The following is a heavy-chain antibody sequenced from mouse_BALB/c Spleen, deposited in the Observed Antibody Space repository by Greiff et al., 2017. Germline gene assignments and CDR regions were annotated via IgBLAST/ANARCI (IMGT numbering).Heavy chain of an antibody. CDR3: ARRGNDYDDAMDY. J-gene: IGHJ4*01. CDR2: IDPSDSET. V-gene: IGHV1S126*01. D-gene: IGHD2-4*01. Sequence: VKVVESGPQLVRPGASVKISCKASGYSFTSYWMHWVKQRPGQGLEWIGMIDPSDSETRLNQKFKDKATLTVDKSSSTAYMQLSSPTSEDSAVYYCARRGNDYDDAMDYWGQGTSVTVSS. CDR1: GYSFTSYW.